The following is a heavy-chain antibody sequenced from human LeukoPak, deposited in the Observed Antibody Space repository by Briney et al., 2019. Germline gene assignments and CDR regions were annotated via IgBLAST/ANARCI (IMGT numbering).Heavy chain of an antibody. V-gene: IGHV4-59*01. CDR3: AREARGNYDILTGYYGTSGIDY. J-gene: IGHJ4*02. CDR2: IYYSGST. Sequence: SETLSLTCTVSGGSISSYYWNWIRQPPGKGLEWIGYIYYSGSTNYNPSLKSRVTISVDTSKNQFSLKLSSVTAADTAVYYCAREARGNYDILTGYYGTSGIDYWGQGTLVTVSS. D-gene: IGHD3-9*01. CDR1: GGSISSYY.